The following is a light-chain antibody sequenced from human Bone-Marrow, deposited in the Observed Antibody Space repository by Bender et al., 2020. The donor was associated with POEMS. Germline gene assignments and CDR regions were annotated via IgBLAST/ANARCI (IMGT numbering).Light chain of an antibody. Sequence: SYVVTQPPSVSVAPGQTARISCGGNNIGSKSVHWYQQKPGQAPVLVVFDDSDRPSGIPERFSGSNSGNTATLTISRVEAGDEADYHCQVWDSGSDHPYVFGTGTKVTVL. CDR2: DDS. V-gene: IGLV3-21*02. J-gene: IGLJ1*01. CDR1: NIGSKS. CDR3: QVWDSGSDHPYV.